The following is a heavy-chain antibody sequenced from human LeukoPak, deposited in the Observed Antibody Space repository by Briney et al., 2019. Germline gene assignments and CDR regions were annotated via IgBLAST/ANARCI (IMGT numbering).Heavy chain of an antibody. Sequence: SETLSLTCTVSGGSISSSSYYWGWIRPPPGKELEWFGSIYYSGSTYYNPSLRSRVTISVDTSKNQFSLKLSSVTAADTAVYYCARHSVVPAAIWFDPWGQGTLVTVSS. D-gene: IGHD2-2*01. CDR2: IYYSGST. J-gene: IGHJ5*02. CDR1: GGSISSSSYY. V-gene: IGHV4-39*01. CDR3: ARHSVVPAAIWFDP.